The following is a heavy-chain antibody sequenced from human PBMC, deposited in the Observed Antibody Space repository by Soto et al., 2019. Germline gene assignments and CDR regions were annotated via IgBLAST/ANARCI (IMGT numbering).Heavy chain of an antibody. CDR2: ISSNGAGT. CDR1: GFTLSGYA. D-gene: IGHD6-6*01. J-gene: IGHJ6*03. V-gene: IGHV3-64*01. CDR3: ARRARPDFYYMDV. Sequence: EVQLAESGGGLAQPGGSLRLSCAASGFTLSGYAMDWVRQAPGKGLEYVSGISSNGAGTYYATSVQGRFTISRDNSKNTVYLQMGSLRPEDMAVYYCARRARPDFYYMDVWGKGTTVTVSS.